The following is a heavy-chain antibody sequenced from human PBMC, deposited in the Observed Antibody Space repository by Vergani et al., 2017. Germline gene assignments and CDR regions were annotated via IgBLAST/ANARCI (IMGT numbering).Heavy chain of an antibody. CDR2: VSTGTKSQ. Sequence: DVHLAESGGGFFQPGGSLRLSCVVSGFDFSSYIMNWVRQAPGKGLEWVSFVSTGTKSQSYAESVKGRFTISRDSAKNSLYLQMNSLRAEDTAVYYCARGFGCYDGCGAFDIWGQGTMVTVSS. CDR3: ARGFGCYDGCGAFDI. CDR1: GFDFSSYI. V-gene: IGHV3-48*01. D-gene: IGHD3-16*01. J-gene: IGHJ3*02.